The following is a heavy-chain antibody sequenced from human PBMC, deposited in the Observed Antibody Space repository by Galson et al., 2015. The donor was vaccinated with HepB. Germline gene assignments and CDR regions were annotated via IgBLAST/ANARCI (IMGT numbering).Heavy chain of an antibody. CDR1: GFTFSSYA. Sequence: SLRLSCAASGFTFSSYAMHWVRQAPGKGLEWVALISYDGSNEYYADSMQGRFTISRDNSKNTLFLQMNSLRPDDTAVYYCARDPRGYNYGFFDFWGQGTLVTVSS. D-gene: IGHD5-18*01. V-gene: IGHV3-30*04. J-gene: IGHJ4*02. CDR3: ARDPRGYNYGFFDF. CDR2: ISYDGSNE.